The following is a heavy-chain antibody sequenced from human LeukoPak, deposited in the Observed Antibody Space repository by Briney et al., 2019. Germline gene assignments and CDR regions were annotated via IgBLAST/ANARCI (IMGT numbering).Heavy chain of an antibody. Sequence: GGSLRLSCAASGFTFTSYTMSWVRQAPGKGLQWVSAISSGGTTYYADSVKGRFTISRDNSKNTLYLQMNSLRDEDTAVYYCARDLSTGGWYLDYWGQGTLVTVSS. J-gene: IGHJ4*02. V-gene: IGHV3-23*01. D-gene: IGHD6-19*01. CDR3: ARDLSTGGWYLDY. CDR1: GFTFTSYT. CDR2: ISSGGTT.